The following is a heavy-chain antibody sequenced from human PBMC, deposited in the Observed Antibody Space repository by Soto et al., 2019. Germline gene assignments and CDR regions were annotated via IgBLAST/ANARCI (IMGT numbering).Heavy chain of an antibody. J-gene: IGHJ6*02. D-gene: IGHD5-12*01. CDR2: ISFDGSNQ. Sequence: PGGSLRLSCEASGFTFSRNAMHWVRQAPGKGLEWVAVISFDGSNQYYTDSVKGRFTISRDNSKNTLDLQMNSLRREDTAVYYCARDREYSGFYYGMDVWGQGTTVTVSS. CDR3: ARDREYSGFYYGMDV. V-gene: IGHV3-30-3*01. CDR1: GFTFSRNA.